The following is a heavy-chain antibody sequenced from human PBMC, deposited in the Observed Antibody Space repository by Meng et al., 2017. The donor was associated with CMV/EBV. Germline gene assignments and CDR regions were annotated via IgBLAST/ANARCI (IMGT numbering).Heavy chain of an antibody. D-gene: IGHD6-13*01. V-gene: IGHV4-39*07. J-gene: IGHJ4*02. Sequence: LPLQPRAPGLLSPSQTLSLTCTVSGGPFSISSYYWGWIRQPPGKGLEWIGSIYYSGSTYYNPSLKSRVTISVDTSKNQFSLKLSSVTAADTAVYYCARGGIAAAGLHWGQGTLVTVSS. CDR3: ARGGIAAAGLH. CDR1: GGPFSISSYY. CDR2: IYYSGST.